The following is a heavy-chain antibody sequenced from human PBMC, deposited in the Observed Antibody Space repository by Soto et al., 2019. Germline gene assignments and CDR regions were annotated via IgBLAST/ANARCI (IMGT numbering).Heavy chain of an antibody. Sequence: PSETLSLICAVSGGSVSSGDYYWSWIRQPPGKALEWIGYIFYSGNTYHNPSLKSRLTISIDTSKSQFSLTLNSVSAADTAVYYCAGAKPTYYYAMDVWGGGTTVTXSS. CDR3: AGAKPTYYYAMDV. CDR2: IFYSGNT. V-gene: IGHV4-30-4*01. CDR1: GGSVSSGDYY. J-gene: IGHJ6*04.